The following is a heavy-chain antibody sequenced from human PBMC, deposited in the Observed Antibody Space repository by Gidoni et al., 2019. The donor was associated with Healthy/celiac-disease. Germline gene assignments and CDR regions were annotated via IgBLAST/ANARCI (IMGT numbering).Heavy chain of an antibody. V-gene: IGHV3-7*03. CDR3: ARDFRNVVVVIPISYFDL. Sequence: EVQLVESGGGLVQPGGSLRLSCAASGFTFSSYWRSWVRQAPGKGLEWVANIKQDGSEKYYVDSVKGRFTISRDNAKNSLYLQMNSLRAEDTAVYYCARDFRNVVVVIPISYFDLWGRGTLVTVSS. CDR1: GFTFSSYW. J-gene: IGHJ2*01. CDR2: IKQDGSEK. D-gene: IGHD3-22*01.